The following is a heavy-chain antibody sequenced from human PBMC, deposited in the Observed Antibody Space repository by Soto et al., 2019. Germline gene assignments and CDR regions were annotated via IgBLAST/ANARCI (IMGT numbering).Heavy chain of an antibody. D-gene: IGHD4-17*01. CDR1: GFTVSGNY. CDR2: IYSGGNT. J-gene: IGHJ5*02. CDR3: VLIHYGDTT. Sequence: EVQLVESGGGLVQPGGSLRLSCAASGFTVSGNYMGWVRQGPGRGLEWISVIYSGGNTDYTDSVKGRFTISRDNSRNTLSLQMNSLRAEDTAVYYCVLIHYGDTTWGQGTLVTVSS. V-gene: IGHV3-66*01.